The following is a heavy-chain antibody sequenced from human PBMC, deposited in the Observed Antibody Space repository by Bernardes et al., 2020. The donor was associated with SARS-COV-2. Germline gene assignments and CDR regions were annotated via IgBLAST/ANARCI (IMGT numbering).Heavy chain of an antibody. V-gene: IGHV4-39*01. CDR1: GGSISSSSYY. Sequence: SETLSLTRTVSGGSISSSSYYWGWIRQPPGKGLEWIGSIYYSGSTYYNPSLKSRVTISVDTSKNQFSLKLSSVTAADTAVYYCARQGDYYDSSGAKFDYWGQGTLVTVSS. J-gene: IGHJ4*02. CDR3: ARQGDYYDSSGAKFDY. CDR2: IYYSGST. D-gene: IGHD3-22*01.